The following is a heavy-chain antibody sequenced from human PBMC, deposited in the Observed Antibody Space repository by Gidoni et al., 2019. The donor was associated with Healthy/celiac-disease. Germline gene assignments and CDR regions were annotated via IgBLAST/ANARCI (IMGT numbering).Heavy chain of an antibody. CDR1: DFTFSGYY. J-gene: IGHJ5*02. D-gene: IGHD2-2*01. Sequence: QVQLVESGGGLVKPGGSRSISCAASDFTFSGYYRSWIRQAPGKGLEWGSSSSSSGSTIYYADAVKGRFTISRDNAKNSLYLQMNSLRAEDTAVYDCASDESYAEGWFDPWGQGTLVTVSS. CDR2: SSSSGSTI. CDR3: ASDESYAEGWFDP. V-gene: IGHV3-11*01.